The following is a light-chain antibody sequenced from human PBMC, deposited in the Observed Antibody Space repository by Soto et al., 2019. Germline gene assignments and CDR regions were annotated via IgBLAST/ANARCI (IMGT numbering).Light chain of an antibody. CDR2: GAS. J-gene: IGKJ1*01. CDR3: QQYGRSPT. CDR1: QSISDT. V-gene: IGKV3-15*01. Sequence: EVVMTQSPATLSVSPGVRATLSCRASQSISDTLAWYQQKPGQAPRLLIHGASTRATGFPARFSGSGSGTDFTLTISRLEPEDFVVYYCQQYGRSPTFGQGTKVDIK.